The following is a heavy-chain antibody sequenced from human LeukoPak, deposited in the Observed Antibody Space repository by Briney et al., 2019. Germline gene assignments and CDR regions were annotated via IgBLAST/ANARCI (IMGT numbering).Heavy chain of an antibody. V-gene: IGHV4-30-2*01. J-gene: IGHJ4*02. CDR1: GGSISSGGYY. CDR2: IYHSGSP. D-gene: IGHD3-3*01. CDR3: AKARGNFYDFWSGYDC. Sequence: SETLSLTCTVSGGSISSGGYYWSWIRQPPGKGLEWIGYIYHSGSPYYNPSLKSRVTISVDRSKNQFSLNLSSVTAADTAVYYCAKARGNFYDFWSGYDCWGQGTLVTVSS.